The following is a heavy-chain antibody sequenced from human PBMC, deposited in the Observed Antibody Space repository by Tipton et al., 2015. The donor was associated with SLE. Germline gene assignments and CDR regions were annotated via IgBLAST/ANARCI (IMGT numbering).Heavy chain of an antibody. D-gene: IGHD6-6*01. CDR1: GFTFSSYA. J-gene: IGHJ4*02. V-gene: IGHV3-64*04. CDR3: ARDREYGSSYYFDY. CDR2: ISSNGGST. Sequence: SLRLSCSASGFTFSSYAMHWVRQAPGKGLEYVSAISSNGGSTYYADSVKGRFTISRDNAKNSLYLQMNSLRAEDTAVYYCARDREYGSSYYFDYWGQGTLVTVSS.